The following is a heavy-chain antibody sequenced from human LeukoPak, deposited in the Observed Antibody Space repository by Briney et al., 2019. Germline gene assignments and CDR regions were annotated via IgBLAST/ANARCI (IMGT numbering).Heavy chain of an antibody. CDR3: ARDLRFRSSTSCYSPPLDAFDI. CDR2: IYYSGST. Sequence: SETLSLTCTVSGGSISSYYWSWIRQPPGKGLEWIGYIYYSGSTNYNPSLKSRVTISVDTSKNQFSLKLSSVTAADTAVYYCARDLRFRSSTSCYSPPLDAFDIWGQGTMVTVSS. D-gene: IGHD2-2*02. CDR1: GGSISSYY. J-gene: IGHJ3*02. V-gene: IGHV4-59*12.